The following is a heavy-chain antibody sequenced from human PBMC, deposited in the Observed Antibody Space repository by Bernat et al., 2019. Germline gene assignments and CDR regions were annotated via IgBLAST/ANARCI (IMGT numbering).Heavy chain of an antibody. CDR1: GYTFTSYA. CDR2: INAGNGNT. CDR3: ARSGSSGDPKTRERYNWFDP. Sequence: QVQLVQSGAEVKKPGASVKVSCKASGYTFTSYAMHWVRQAPGQRLEWMGWINAGNGNTKYSQKFQGRVTITRDTSASTAYMELSSLRSEDTAVYYCARSGSSGDPKTRERYNWFDPWGQGTLVTVSS. D-gene: IGHD6-19*01. V-gene: IGHV1-3*01. J-gene: IGHJ5*02.